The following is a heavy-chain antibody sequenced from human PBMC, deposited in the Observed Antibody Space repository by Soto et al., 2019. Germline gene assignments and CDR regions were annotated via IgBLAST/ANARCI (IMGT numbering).Heavy chain of an antibody. CDR2: ISGSGGST. D-gene: IGHD2-2*01. CDR3: ATFDEGIVVVPAAMDRAFDI. CDR1: GFTFSSYA. V-gene: IGHV3-23*01. J-gene: IGHJ3*02. Sequence: PGGSLRLSCAASGFTFSSYAMSWVRQAPGKGLEWVSAISGSGGSTYYADSVKGRFTISRDNSKNTLYLQMNSLRAEDTAVYYCATFDEGIVVVPAAMDRAFDIWGQRTTVTVSS.